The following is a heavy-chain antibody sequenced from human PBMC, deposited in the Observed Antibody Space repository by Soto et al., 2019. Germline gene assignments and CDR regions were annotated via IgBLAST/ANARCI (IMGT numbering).Heavy chain of an antibody. J-gene: IGHJ4*02. CDR1: GGSFSGYY. CDR2: INHSGST. CDR3: ARFPSKASSGYSWG. D-gene: IGHD3-22*01. Sequence: QVQLQQWGAGLLKPSETLSLTCAVYGGSFSGYYWSWIRQPPGKGLEWIGEINHSGSTNYNPSLKSRVTXSVSTXXNQFSLKLSSVTAADTAVYYCARFPSKASSGYSWGWGQGTLVTVSS. V-gene: IGHV4-34*01.